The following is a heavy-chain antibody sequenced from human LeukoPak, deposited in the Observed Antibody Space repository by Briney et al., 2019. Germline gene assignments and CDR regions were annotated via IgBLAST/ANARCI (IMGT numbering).Heavy chain of an antibody. CDR3: ARGNDYGDALDI. CDR1: GLTFSSYG. CDR2: IWYDGSNK. J-gene: IGHJ3*02. D-gene: IGHD4-17*01. Sequence: PRGSLRLSCAASGLTFSSYGMHWVRQAPGKGLDWVAVIWYDGSNKYYADSVKGRFTISRDNSKNTLYLQMNSLRAEDTAVYYCARGNDYGDALDIWGQGTMVTVSS. V-gene: IGHV3-33*01.